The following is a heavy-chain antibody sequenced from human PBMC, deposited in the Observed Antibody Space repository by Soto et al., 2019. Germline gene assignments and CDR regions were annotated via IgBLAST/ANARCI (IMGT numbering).Heavy chain of an antibody. J-gene: IGHJ6*02. CDR2: ISAYNGNT. Sequence: ASVKVSCKASGYTFTSYGISWVRQAPGQGLEWMGWISAYNGNTNYAQKLQGRVTMTTDTSTSTAYMELRSLRSDDTAVYYCARDRKLYYGDYYYGMDVWGQGTTVTVSS. CDR3: ARDRKLYYGDYYYGMDV. V-gene: IGHV1-18*01. CDR1: GYTFTSYG. D-gene: IGHD4-17*01.